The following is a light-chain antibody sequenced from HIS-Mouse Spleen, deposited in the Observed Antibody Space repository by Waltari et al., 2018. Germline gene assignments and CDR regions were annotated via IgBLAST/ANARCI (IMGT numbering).Light chain of an antibody. CDR3: AAWDDSLSVNWV. Sequence: QSVLTQPPSASGTPGQRVTISCSGSSSNIGSNYVYWYQQLPGTAPKLLIYRNNQRPSGVPDRFSGSKSGTSASLAISGLRSEGEADYYCAAWDDSLSVNWVFGGGTKLTVL. J-gene: IGLJ3*02. CDR2: RNN. V-gene: IGLV1-47*01. CDR1: SSNIGSNY.